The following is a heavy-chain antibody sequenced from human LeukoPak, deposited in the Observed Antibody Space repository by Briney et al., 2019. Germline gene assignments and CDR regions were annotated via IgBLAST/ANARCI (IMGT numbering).Heavy chain of an antibody. V-gene: IGHV3-7*03. Sequence: GGSLRLSCAASGFTFSSYWMTWVRQAPGKGLEWVANIKQDGSEKYFVDPVKGRFTISRDNAKNSLYLQMNSLRAEDTAVYYCAKWVFGVVRGDAFDIWGQGTMVTVSS. CDR3: AKWVFGVVRGDAFDI. CDR2: IKQDGSEK. CDR1: GFTFSSYW. D-gene: IGHD3-3*01. J-gene: IGHJ3*02.